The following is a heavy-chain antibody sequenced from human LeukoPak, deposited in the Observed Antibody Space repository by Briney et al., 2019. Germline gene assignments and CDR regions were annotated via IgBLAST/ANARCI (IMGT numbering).Heavy chain of an antibody. CDR2: ISSSGSTI. V-gene: IGHV3-11*01. CDR3: ARDLRELLSNNYYYYMDV. D-gene: IGHD3-10*01. CDR1: GFTFSDYY. J-gene: IGHJ6*03. Sequence: GESLSLSCAVSGFTFSDYYMSWIRQPPGKGLEWVSYISSSGSTIYYAHSVKGRFTISRDNAKNSLYLQMNSLRAEDTAVYYCARDLRELLSNNYYYYMDVWGKGTTVTVSS.